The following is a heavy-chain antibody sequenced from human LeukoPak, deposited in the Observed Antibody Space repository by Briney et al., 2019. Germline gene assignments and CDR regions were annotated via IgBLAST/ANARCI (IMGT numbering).Heavy chain of an antibody. CDR3: AKDLHGAFDY. Sequence: PGGSLRLSCAASGFSFSIYGMSWVRQAPGKGLHWLSAISANGINTYYADSVKGRFTISRDNSKNTLYIHMHSLRADDTALYYCAKDLHGAFDYWGQGILVTVSS. J-gene: IGHJ4*02. D-gene: IGHD3-10*01. CDR2: ISANGINT. V-gene: IGHV3-23*01. CDR1: GFSFSIYG.